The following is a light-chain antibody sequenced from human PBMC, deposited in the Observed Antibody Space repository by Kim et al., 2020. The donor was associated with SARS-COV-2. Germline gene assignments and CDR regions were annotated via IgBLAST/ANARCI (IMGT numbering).Light chain of an antibody. CDR2: GKD. CDR3: NSRDSNDYVV. J-gene: IGLJ2*01. Sequence: VALGQTVRITCQGDSLRSYYATWYQQKPGQAPKFVIYGKDNRPSGVPDRFSGSSSGNTAYLTITGTQAGDEADYYCNSRDSNDYVVFGGGTQLTVL. CDR1: SLRSYY. V-gene: IGLV3-19*01.